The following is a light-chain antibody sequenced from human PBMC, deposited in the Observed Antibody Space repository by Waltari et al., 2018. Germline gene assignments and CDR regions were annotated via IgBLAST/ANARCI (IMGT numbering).Light chain of an antibody. CDR2: GAS. J-gene: IGKJ1*01. Sequence: EIVLTQSPGTLSLSPGESGTLSCRASQSVSRALAWYQQKPGQAPRLLIYGASTRATGVPDRFSGSGSGTDCSLTISSLDPEDFAVYYCQHYVKLPVTYGQGTKVEI. V-gene: IGKV3-20*01. CDR1: QSVSRA. CDR3: QHYVKLPVT.